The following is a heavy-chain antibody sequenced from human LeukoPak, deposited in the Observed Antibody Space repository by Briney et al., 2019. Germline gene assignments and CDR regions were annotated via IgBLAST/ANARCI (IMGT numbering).Heavy chain of an antibody. Sequence: PGGSLRLSCAASGFTFSSYAMHWVRQAPGKGLEWVAVISYDGSNKYYADSVKGRFTTSRDNSKNTLYLQMNSLRAEDTAVYYCAREGIYSSSYFDYWGQGTLVTVSS. J-gene: IGHJ4*02. D-gene: IGHD6-13*01. V-gene: IGHV3-30*04. CDR1: GFTFSSYA. CDR2: ISYDGSNK. CDR3: AREGIYSSSYFDY.